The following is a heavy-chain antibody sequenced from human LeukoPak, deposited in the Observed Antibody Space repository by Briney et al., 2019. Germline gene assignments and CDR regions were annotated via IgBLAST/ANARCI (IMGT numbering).Heavy chain of an antibody. D-gene: IGHD3-10*01. J-gene: IGHJ5*02. CDR2: IYYSAST. Sequence: SETLSLTCTVSGGSISSSSYYWGWIRQPPGKGLEWIGSIYYSASTYYNPSLKSRVTISVDTSKNQFSLKLSSVTAADTAVYYCARIGSGNWFDPWGQGTLVTVSS. V-gene: IGHV4-39*01. CDR3: ARIGSGNWFDP. CDR1: GGSISSSSYY.